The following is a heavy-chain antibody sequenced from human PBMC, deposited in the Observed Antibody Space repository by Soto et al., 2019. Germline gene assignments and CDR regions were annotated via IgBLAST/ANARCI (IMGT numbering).Heavy chain of an antibody. J-gene: IGHJ4*02. V-gene: IGHV3-7*05. CDR1: GFSLSNYW. CDR2: IKSDGSEN. CDR3: ARDVI. Sequence: EVQLVESGGGLVQPGGSLRLSCAASGFSLSNYWMSWVRQAPGEGPEWVASIKSDGSENNYVDAVRGRFTVSRDNAKNSLFLQINSLSADDTAVYYCARDVIWGRGSLVFVSS.